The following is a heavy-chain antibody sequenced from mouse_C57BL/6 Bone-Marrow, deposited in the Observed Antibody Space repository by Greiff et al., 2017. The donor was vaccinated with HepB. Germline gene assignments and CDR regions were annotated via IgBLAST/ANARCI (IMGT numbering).Heavy chain of an antibody. D-gene: IGHD3-2*02. V-gene: IGHV1-64*01. Sequence: QVHVKQSGAELVKPGASVKLSCKASGYTFTSYWMHWVKQRPGQGLEWIGMIHPNSGSTNYNEKFKSKATLTVDKSSSTAYMQLSSLTSEDSAVYYCARTTAQAYYFDYWGQGTTLTVSS. CDR1: GYTFTSYW. CDR2: IHPNSGST. CDR3: ARTTAQAYYFDY. J-gene: IGHJ2*01.